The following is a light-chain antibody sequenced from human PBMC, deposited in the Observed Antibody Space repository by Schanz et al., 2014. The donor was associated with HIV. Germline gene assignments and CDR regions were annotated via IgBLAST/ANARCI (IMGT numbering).Light chain of an antibody. CDR3: QQLNNFFT. CDR1: QGISSW. J-gene: IGKJ4*01. Sequence: DVQMTQSPPSVSASVGDRVTITCRASQGISSWLAWYQQKPGKAPRLLIYEASTLQSGVPSRFSGSGSGTEFTLTISSLQPDDFATYYCQQLNNFFTFGGGTRVEIK. V-gene: IGKV1-12*01. CDR2: EAS.